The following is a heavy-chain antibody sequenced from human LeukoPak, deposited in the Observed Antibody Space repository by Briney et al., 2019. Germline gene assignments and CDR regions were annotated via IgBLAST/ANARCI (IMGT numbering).Heavy chain of an antibody. V-gene: IGHV1-69*06. J-gene: IGHJ5*02. CDR3: ASSDPRYCSSTSCYGWFDP. CDR2: IIPIFGTA. CDR1: GGTFSSYA. Sequence: SVKVSCKASGGTFSSYAISWVRQAPGQGLEWMGGIIPIFGTANYAQKFQGRVTITAGKSTSTAYMELSSLRSEDTAVYYCASSDPRYCSSTSCYGWFDPWGQGTLVTVSS. D-gene: IGHD2-2*01.